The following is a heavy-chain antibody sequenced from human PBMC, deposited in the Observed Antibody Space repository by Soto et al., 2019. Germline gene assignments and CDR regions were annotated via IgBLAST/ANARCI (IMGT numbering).Heavy chain of an antibody. CDR2: ISAYNGNT. CDR3: ARSAWNDGSFLPLYY. CDR1: GYTFTSYG. J-gene: IGHJ4*02. D-gene: IGHD1-1*01. Sequence: GASVKVSCKASGYTFTSYGISWVRQAPGQGLEWMGWISAYNGNTDYAQKLQGRVTMTTDTSTSTAYMELRSLRSDDTAVYYCARSAWNDGSFLPLYYWGPGTLVTLSS. V-gene: IGHV1-18*01.